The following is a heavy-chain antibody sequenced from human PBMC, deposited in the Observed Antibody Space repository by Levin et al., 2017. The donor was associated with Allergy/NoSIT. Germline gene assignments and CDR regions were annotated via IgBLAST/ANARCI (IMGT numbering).Heavy chain of an antibody. CDR1: GFSFSDYG. CDR2: IHSSGTHT. V-gene: IGHV3-23*05. CDR3: ARYSSNWFDYFHH. J-gene: IGHJ4*02. D-gene: IGHD6-13*01. Sequence: GESLKISCAASGFSFSDYGMSWVRPAPGKGLEWVSTIHSSGTHTYYADSVKGRFTISRDNSKNTLDLEMNSLRVDDTAVYHCARYSSNWFDYFHHWGQGTLVTVSS.